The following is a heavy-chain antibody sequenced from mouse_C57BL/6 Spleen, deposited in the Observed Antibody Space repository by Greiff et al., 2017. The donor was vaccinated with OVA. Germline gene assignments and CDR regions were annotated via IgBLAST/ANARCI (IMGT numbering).Heavy chain of an antibody. Sequence: VQLKESGPELVKPGASVKIPCKASGYTFTDYNMDWVKQSHGKSLEWIGDINPNNGGTIYNQKFKGKATLTVDKSSSTAYMELRSLTSEDTAVYYCARRGLLQGFAYWGQGTLVTVSA. D-gene: IGHD2-10*01. V-gene: IGHV1-18*01. CDR3: ARRGLLQGFAY. CDR1: GYTFTDYN. J-gene: IGHJ3*01. CDR2: INPNNGGT.